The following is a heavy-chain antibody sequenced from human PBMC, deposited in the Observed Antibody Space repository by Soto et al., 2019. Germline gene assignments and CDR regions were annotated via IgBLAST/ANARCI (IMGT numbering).Heavy chain of an antibody. Sequence: EVQLLESGGGLVQPGGSLRLSCAAPGFTFSSYAMSWVRQAPGKGLEWVSAISGSGGSTYYADSVKGRCTISRDNSKNTLSRQMNSLRAEDTAVYYCATQLNSINDYFDYWGQGTLVTVSS. V-gene: IGHV3-23*01. J-gene: IGHJ4*02. CDR3: ATQLNSINDYFDY. CDR2: ISGSGGST. CDR1: GFTFSSYA. D-gene: IGHD1-1*01.